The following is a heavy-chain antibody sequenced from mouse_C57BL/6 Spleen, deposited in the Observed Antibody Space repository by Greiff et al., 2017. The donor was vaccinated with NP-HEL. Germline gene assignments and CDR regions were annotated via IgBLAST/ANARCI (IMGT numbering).Heavy chain of an antibody. CDR2: IHPNSGST. Sequence: VQLQQSGAELVKPGASVKLSCKASGYTFTSYWMHWVKQRPGQGLEWIGMIHPNSGSTNYNEKFKSKATLTVDKSSSTAYMQLSSLTSEDSAVYYCARYRTGTGFDYWGQGTTLTVSS. J-gene: IGHJ2*01. CDR3: ARYRTGTGFDY. V-gene: IGHV1-64*01. D-gene: IGHD4-1*01. CDR1: GYTFTSYW.